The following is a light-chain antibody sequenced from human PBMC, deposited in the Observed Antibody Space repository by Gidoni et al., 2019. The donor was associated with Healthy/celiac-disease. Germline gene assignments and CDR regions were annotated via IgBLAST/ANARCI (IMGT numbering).Light chain of an antibody. CDR1: QSLLHSNGYNY. CDR3: MQALQTPVT. Sequence: IVMTQSPLSLPVTPREPASISCRSSQSLLHSNGYNYLDWYLQKPGQSPQLLIYLGSTRASGVPDRFSGSGSGTDFTLKISRVEAEDVGVYYCMQALQTPVTFGQGTRLEIK. CDR2: LGS. J-gene: IGKJ5*01. V-gene: IGKV2-28*01.